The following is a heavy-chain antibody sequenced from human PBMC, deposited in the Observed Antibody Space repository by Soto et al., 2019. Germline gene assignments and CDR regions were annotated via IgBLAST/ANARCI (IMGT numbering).Heavy chain of an antibody. J-gene: IGHJ5*02. Sequence: PGVSLRLSCAASGFTCSSFSMNWVLQTPGKGLEWVSSISSSSSYIYYADSVKGRFTISRDNAKNSLYLQMNSLRAEDTAVYYCARESAYYDILTGYYKPPLINNWFAPWGQGTLVTVSS. CDR3: ARESAYYDILTGYYKPPLINNWFAP. CDR2: ISSSSSYI. V-gene: IGHV3-21*01. D-gene: IGHD3-9*01. CDR1: GFTCSSFS.